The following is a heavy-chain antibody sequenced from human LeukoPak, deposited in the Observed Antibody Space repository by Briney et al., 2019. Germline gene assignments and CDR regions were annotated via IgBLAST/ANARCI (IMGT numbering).Heavy chain of an antibody. CDR3: ARATLYYDILTGYPY. CDR2: IYHSGST. D-gene: IGHD3-9*01. J-gene: IGHJ4*02. CDR1: GYSISSGYY. V-gene: IGHV4-38-2*02. Sequence: SETLSLTCTVSGYSISSGYYWGWIRQPPGKGLEWIGSIYHSGSTYYNRSLKSRVTISVDTSKNQFSLKLSSVTAADTAVYYCARATLYYDILTGYPYWGQGTLVTVSS.